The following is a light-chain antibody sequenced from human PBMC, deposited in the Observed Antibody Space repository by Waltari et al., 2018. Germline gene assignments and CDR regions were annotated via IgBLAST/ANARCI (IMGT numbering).Light chain of an antibody. V-gene: IGLV1-51*01. CDR3: ETWDSILSALI. J-gene: IGLJ2*01. Sequence: QSVLPKPPSVSAAPGQKVTISCSGSSSTIGTQYVSWYHCFPGTSPNLLIYAKNGRPSGIPDRFAGSTSGPSASLGITGLQTGDEADYYCETWDSILSALIFGGGTKLTVL. CDR2: AKN. CDR1: SSTIGTQY.